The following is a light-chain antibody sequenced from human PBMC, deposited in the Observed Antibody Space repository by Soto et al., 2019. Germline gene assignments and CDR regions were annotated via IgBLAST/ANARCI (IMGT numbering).Light chain of an antibody. CDR3: QQYGSSPMYT. CDR2: GAS. Sequence: EMVLTQSPGTLSLSPGERATLSCRASQSVSRSYLAWYQQKPGQAPRLLIYGASSRATGIPDRFSGSGSGTDFTLTISRLEPEDLAVYYCQQYGSSPMYTFGQGTKLEIK. CDR1: QSVSRSY. V-gene: IGKV3-20*01. J-gene: IGKJ2*01.